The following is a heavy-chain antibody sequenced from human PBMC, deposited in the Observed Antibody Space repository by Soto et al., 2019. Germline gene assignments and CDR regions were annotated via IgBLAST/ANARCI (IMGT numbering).Heavy chain of an antibody. D-gene: IGHD3-22*01. CDR3: ARHGGYYDRPAFDI. Sequence: GASVKVSCKASGYTFTSYGISWVRQAPGQGLEWMGWIGAYNGNTNYAQKLQGRVTMTTDTSTSTAYMELRSLRSDDTAVYYCARHGGYYDRPAFDIWGQGTMVTVSS. CDR1: GYTFTSYG. CDR2: IGAYNGNT. J-gene: IGHJ3*02. V-gene: IGHV1-18*01.